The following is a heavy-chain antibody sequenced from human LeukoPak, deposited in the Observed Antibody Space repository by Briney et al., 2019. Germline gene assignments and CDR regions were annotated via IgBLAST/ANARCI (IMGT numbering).Heavy chain of an antibody. D-gene: IGHD4-17*01. Sequence: SETLSLTCTVSGGSISSGSYYWSWIRQPAGKGLEWIGRIYTSGSTNYNPSLKSRVTISVDTSKNQFSLKLSSVTAADTAVYYCARDSTTTVTIFDYWGQGTLVTVSS. V-gene: IGHV4-61*02. CDR3: ARDSTTTVTIFDY. CDR1: GGSISSGSYY. J-gene: IGHJ4*02. CDR2: IYTSGST.